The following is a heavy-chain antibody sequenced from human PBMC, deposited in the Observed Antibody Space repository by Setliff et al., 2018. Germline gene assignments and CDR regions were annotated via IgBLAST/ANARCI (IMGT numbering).Heavy chain of an antibody. CDR3: AREQWLDPPGYYYMDV. CDR2: IYIGASA. Sequence: PSETLSLTCTVSGGSISSYYWSWIRQPAGKGLEWNGHIYIGASANYNPSLKSRVTMSIDTSKNQFSLKLNSVTAADMAVYYCAREQWLDPPGYYYMDVWAKGTTVTVSS. CDR1: GGSISSYY. V-gene: IGHV4-4*07. J-gene: IGHJ6*03. D-gene: IGHD6-19*01.